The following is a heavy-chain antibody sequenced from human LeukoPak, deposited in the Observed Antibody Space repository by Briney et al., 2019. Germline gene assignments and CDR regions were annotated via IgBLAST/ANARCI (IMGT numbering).Heavy chain of an antibody. CDR2: IYYSGST. CDR3: ARVELSGGSCYVDY. D-gene: IGHD2-15*01. CDR1: GGSISSGGYY. Sequence: SQTLSLTCTVSGGSISSGGYYWSWIRQHPGRGLEWIGYIYYSGSTYYNPSLKSRVTISVDTSKNQFSLKLSSVTAADTAVYYCARVELSGGSCYVDYWGQGTLVTVSS. V-gene: IGHV4-31*03. J-gene: IGHJ4*02.